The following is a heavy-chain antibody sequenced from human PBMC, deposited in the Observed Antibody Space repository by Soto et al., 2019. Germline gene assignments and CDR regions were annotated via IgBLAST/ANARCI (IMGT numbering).Heavy chain of an antibody. J-gene: IGHJ5*01. D-gene: IGHD5-12*01. CDR3: AKDGRGYSGCDS. Sequence: ASVKVSCKASGYTFTGYYIHWLRQAPGQGLEWMGRINPNSGDTHFAQKFQGWVTMTRDTSIGTAYMELNSLRAEDTAVYYCAKDGRGYSGCDSGGQGPRVTASS. V-gene: IGHV1-2*04. CDR2: INPNSGDT. CDR1: GYTFTGYY.